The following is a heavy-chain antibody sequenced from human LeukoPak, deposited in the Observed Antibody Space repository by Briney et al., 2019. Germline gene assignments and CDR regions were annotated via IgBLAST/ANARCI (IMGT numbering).Heavy chain of an antibody. CDR2: MNPNSGNT. Sequence: GASVKVSCKASGYTFTSYDINWVRQATGQGLEWMGWMNPNSGNTGYAQKFQGRVTMTRNTSTSTAYMELRSLRSDDTAVYYCARDEYYYDSSGYYLSDYWGQGTLVTVSS. CDR3: ARDEYYYDSSGYYLSDY. CDR1: GYTFTSYD. J-gene: IGHJ4*02. V-gene: IGHV1-8*01. D-gene: IGHD3-22*01.